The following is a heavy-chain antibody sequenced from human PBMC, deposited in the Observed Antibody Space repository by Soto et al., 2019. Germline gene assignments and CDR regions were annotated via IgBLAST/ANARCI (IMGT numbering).Heavy chain of an antibody. CDR3: AREGAFANWYLAL. D-gene: IGHD3-10*01. CDR2: VGDYGDVK. CDR1: GFTFRTHG. J-gene: IGHJ2*01. V-gene: IGHV3-30*03. Sequence: QVQLVESGGGVVQPGQSLGLSCAASGFTFRTHGMHWVRQAPGKGLEWLAVVGDYGDVKVYRDSVKGRFTTSRDNSKETVHLQMNSLRPEDTAVYYCAREGAFANWYLALWGRGTLVTVSS.